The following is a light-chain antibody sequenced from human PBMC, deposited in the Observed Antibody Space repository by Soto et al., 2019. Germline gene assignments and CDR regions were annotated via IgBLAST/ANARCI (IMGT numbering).Light chain of an antibody. CDR3: GSWDSSLSAYV. Sequence: QAVLTQPPSVSEAPGQKVTISCSGSSSNIGGSSVSWYQQLPGASPKRLIXXVNKRPSGIPDRFSGSKSGTSATLGITGFQTGDEADYYCGSWDSSLSAYVFGTGTKVTVL. J-gene: IGLJ1*01. CDR1: SSNIGGSS. CDR2: XVN. V-gene: IGLV1-51*01.